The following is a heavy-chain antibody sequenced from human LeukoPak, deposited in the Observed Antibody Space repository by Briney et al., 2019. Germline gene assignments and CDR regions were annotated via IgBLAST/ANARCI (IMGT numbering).Heavy chain of an antibody. J-gene: IGHJ4*02. CDR3: ATLRQLRWARSAPFDY. D-gene: IGHD5-12*01. Sequence: GASVKVSCKVSGYTLTELSMHWVRQAPGKGLEWTGGFDPEDGETIYAQKFQGRVTMTEDTSTDTAYMELSSLRSEDTAVYYCATLRQLRWARSAPFDYWGQGTLVTVSS. V-gene: IGHV1-24*01. CDR1: GYTLTELS. CDR2: FDPEDGET.